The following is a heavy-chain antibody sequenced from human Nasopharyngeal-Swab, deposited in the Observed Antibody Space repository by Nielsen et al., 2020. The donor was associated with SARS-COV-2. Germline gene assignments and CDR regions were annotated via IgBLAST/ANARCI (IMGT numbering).Heavy chain of an antibody. CDR2: IWYDGSNK. J-gene: IGHJ3*01. V-gene: IGHV3-33*01. CDR1: GFTFSSYG. D-gene: IGHD3-10*01. Sequence: GESLKISCAASGFTFSSYGMHWVRQAPGKGLEWLTNIWYDGSNKYYADSVKGRFTVSRDNSKNTLFLEMDSLRAEDTAVYYCARGSSVHAFDFWGQGTEVTVSS. CDR3: ARGSSVHAFDF.